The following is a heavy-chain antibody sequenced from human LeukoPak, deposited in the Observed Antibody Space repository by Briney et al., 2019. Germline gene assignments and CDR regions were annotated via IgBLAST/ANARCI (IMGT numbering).Heavy chain of an antibody. CDR2: IFSGGTI. J-gene: IGHJ4*02. CDR1: GFTVSSDY. Sequence: GGSLRLSCAASGFTVSSDYMSWVRQAPGKGLEWVSVIFSGGTIYYADSVKGRFTLSRDNSKSTLYLQMNSLRAEDTAVYYCSPFWSGYYYYWGQGTLVTVSS. V-gene: IGHV3-53*01. CDR3: SPFWSGYYYY. D-gene: IGHD3-3*01.